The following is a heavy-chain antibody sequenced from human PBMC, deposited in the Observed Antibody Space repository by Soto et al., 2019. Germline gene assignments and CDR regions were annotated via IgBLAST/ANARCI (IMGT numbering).Heavy chain of an antibody. Sequence: QVQLVQSGAEVKKPGSSVKVSCKASGGTFSSYTISWVRQAPGQGLEWMGRIIPILGIANYAQKFQGRVTITADKSTSTAYMELSSLRSEDTDVYYCARSYGSGSYSHWGQGTLVTVSS. D-gene: IGHD3-10*01. CDR2: IIPILGIA. J-gene: IGHJ4*02. CDR1: GGTFSSYT. V-gene: IGHV1-69*02. CDR3: ARSYGSGSYSH.